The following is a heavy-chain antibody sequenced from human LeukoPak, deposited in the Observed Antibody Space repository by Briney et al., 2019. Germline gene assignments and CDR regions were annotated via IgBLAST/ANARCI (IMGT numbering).Heavy chain of an antibody. Sequence: SVKVSCKASGGTFSSCAISWVRQAPGQGLEWMGGIIPIFGTANYAQKFQGRVTITADESTSTAYIELSSLRSEDPAVYYCARALDSSGPGVDYWGQGTLVTVSS. D-gene: IGHD6-19*01. CDR1: GGTFSSCA. V-gene: IGHV1-69*13. J-gene: IGHJ4*02. CDR2: IIPIFGTA. CDR3: ARALDSSGPGVDY.